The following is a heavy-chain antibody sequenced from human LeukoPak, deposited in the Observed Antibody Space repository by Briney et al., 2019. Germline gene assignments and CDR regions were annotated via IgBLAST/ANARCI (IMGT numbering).Heavy chain of an antibody. D-gene: IGHD3-22*01. J-gene: IGHJ4*02. V-gene: IGHV3-23*01. CDR1: GFTFSSYA. CDR2: ISGSGGST. CDR3: AKDIYYDSSGYRDY. Sequence: GGSLRLSCAASGFTFSSYAMSWVRQAPGKGLEWVSAISGSGGSTYYADSVKGRFTISRDNSKNMLYLQMNSLRDEDTAVYYCAKDIYYDSSGYRDYWGQGTLVTVSS.